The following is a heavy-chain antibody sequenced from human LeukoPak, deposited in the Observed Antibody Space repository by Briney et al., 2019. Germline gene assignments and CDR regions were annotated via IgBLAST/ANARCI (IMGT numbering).Heavy chain of an antibody. V-gene: IGHV3-74*01. D-gene: IGHD3-9*01. J-gene: IGHJ3*02. CDR1: GFTFSSYW. Sequence: GGSLRLSCAASGFTFSSYWMHWVRQAPGKGLVWVSRLNSDGGSTNYADSVKGRFTISRDNAKNTLYLQMNSLRAEDTAVYYCARGTGYFVYDIWGQGTMVTVSS. CDR3: ARGTGYFVYDI. CDR2: LNSDGGST.